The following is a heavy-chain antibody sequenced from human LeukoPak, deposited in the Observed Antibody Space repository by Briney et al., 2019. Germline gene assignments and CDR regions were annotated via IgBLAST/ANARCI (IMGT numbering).Heavy chain of an antibody. CDR1: GYTFTGYY. Sequence: ASVKVSCKASGYTFTGYYMHWVRQAPGRGLEWMGWINPNSGGTNYAQKFQGWVTMTRDTSISTAYMELSRLRSDDTAVYYCARSYSSSWHYFDYWGQGTLVTVSS. CDR3: ARSYSSSWHYFDY. CDR2: INPNSGGT. D-gene: IGHD6-13*01. J-gene: IGHJ4*02. V-gene: IGHV1-2*04.